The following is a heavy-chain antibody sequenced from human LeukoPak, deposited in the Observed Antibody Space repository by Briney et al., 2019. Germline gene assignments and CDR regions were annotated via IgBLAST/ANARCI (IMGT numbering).Heavy chain of an antibody. CDR1: GFTFGDYG. V-gene: IGHV3-49*03. CDR2: IRSKIYGGTP. J-gene: IGHJ4*02. D-gene: IGHD2-8*02. CDR3: SRYPHTWCSATGCPCDY. Sequence: QPGGSLRLSCTTSGFTFGDYGMSWFRQAPGKGLEWVALIRSKIYGGTPEYAAPVKGRFSISRDDSKSSAYLQMNRLTSDDTALYYCSRYPHTWCSATGCPCDYWGQGTLVTVSS.